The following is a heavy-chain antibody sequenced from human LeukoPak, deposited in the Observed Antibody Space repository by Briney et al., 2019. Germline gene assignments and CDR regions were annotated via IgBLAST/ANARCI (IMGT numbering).Heavy chain of an antibody. CDR1: GFTFSSYA. CDR2: ISSNGGST. D-gene: IGHD2-15*01. V-gene: IGHV3-64*04. CDR3: SVVAAHDAFDI. Sequence: GGSLRLSCSASGFTFSSYAMHWVRQAPGKGLEYVSAISSNGGSTYYADSVKGRFTISRDNSKNTLYLQMNSLRAEDTAVYYCSVVAAHDAFDIWGQGTMVTVSS. J-gene: IGHJ3*02.